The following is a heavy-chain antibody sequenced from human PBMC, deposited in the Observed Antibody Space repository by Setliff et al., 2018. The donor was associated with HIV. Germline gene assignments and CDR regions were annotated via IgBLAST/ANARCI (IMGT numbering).Heavy chain of an antibody. J-gene: IGHJ4*02. CDR2: IQQHGSEI. CDR1: GYTFSSSW. Sequence: GVSLRLSCAASGYTFSSSWMAWFRQCPGKGLEWVANIQQHGSEIHYVASVEGRFTIYRDNAKNSLYLKMNSLRAEDTAVYYCANMQWASNAWYSFDYWGQGALVTVSS. CDR3: ANMQWASNAWYSFDY. D-gene: IGHD6-19*01. V-gene: IGHV3-7*05.